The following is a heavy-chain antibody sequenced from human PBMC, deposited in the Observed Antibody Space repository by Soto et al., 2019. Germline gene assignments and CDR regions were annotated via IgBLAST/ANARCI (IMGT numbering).Heavy chain of an antibody. J-gene: IGHJ4*02. V-gene: IGHV1-69*02. CDR3: ARGTHYYDSSGYSAY. Sequence: QVQLVQSGAEVKKPGSSVKVSCKASGGTFSSYTISWVRQAPGQGLEWMGRIIPILGIANYAQKFQGRVTITADQSTRTADMELSSLRSEDTAVYYCARGTHYYDSSGYSAYWGQGTLVTVSS. D-gene: IGHD3-22*01. CDR1: GGTFSSYT. CDR2: IIPILGIA.